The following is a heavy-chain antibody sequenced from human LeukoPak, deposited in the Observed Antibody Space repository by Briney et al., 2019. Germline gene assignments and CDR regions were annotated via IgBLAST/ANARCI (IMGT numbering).Heavy chain of an antibody. CDR2: ISAYNGNT. J-gene: IGHJ3*02. Sequence: ASVKVSCKASGGTFSSYAISWVRQAPGQGLEWMGWISAYNGNTNYAQKLQGRVTMTTDTSTSTAYMELRSLRSDDTAVYYCARNANYYDSSGYYYDAFDIWGQGTMVTVSS. CDR1: GGTFSSYA. D-gene: IGHD3-22*01. V-gene: IGHV1-18*01. CDR3: ARNANYYDSSGYYYDAFDI.